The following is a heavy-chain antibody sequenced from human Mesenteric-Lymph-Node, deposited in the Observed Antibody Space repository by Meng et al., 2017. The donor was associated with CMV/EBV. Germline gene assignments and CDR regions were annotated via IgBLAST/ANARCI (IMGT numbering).Heavy chain of an antibody. D-gene: IGHD5-12*01. CDR3: ARVKDSGYPVTYFFDY. Sequence: GGSLRLSCAASGRNFDRYWMHWVRQVPGKGLVWVSRIISDESSTIYADSVKGRFTISRDNSKNTLFLQMNSLRAEDTAVYYCARVKDSGYPVTYFFDYWGQGTLVTVSS. CDR1: GRNFDRYW. V-gene: IGHV3-74*01. CDR2: IISDESST. J-gene: IGHJ4*02.